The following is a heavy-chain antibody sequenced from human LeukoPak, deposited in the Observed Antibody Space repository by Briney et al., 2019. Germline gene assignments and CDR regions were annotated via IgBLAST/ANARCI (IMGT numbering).Heavy chain of an antibody. V-gene: IGHV4-59*01. Sequence: SETLSLTCTVSGGSISSYYWSWIRQPPGKGLEWIGYIYYSGSTNYNPSLKSRVTISVDTSKNQFSLKLSSVTAADTAVYYCARAPYYYDSSGCYSFDYWGQGTLVTVSS. J-gene: IGHJ4*02. D-gene: IGHD3-22*01. CDR3: ARAPYYYDSSGCYSFDY. CDR2: IYYSGST. CDR1: GGSISSYY.